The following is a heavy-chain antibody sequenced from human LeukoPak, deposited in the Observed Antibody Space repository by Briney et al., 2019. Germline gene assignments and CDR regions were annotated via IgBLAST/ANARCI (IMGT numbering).Heavy chain of an antibody. Sequence: GASVKVSCKASGYTFTDYSMHWVRQAPGQGLEWMGWINPNSGDTNYAQKFQGRVTMTRDTSISTAYMELSRLRSDDTAVYYCARAGAAASDYWGQGTLVTVSS. D-gene: IGHD6-13*01. J-gene: IGHJ4*02. CDR2: INPNSGDT. V-gene: IGHV1-2*02. CDR1: GYTFTDYS. CDR3: ARAGAAASDY.